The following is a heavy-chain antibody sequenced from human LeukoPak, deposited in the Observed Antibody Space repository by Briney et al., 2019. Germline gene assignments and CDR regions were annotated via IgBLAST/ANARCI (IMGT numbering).Heavy chain of an antibody. CDR3: TRDRVVVVVAATPRAPPYYYYGMDV. CDR1: GFTVSTNY. CDR2: IKQDGGET. D-gene: IGHD2-15*01. V-gene: IGHV3-7*01. Sequence: PGGSLRLSCAASGFTVSTNYMSWVRQAPGKGLEWVASIKQDGGETFYVDSVKGRFTISRDNAKNSLYLQMNSLRAEDTAVYYCTRDRVVVVVAATPRAPPYYYYGMDVWGQGTTVTVSS. J-gene: IGHJ6*02.